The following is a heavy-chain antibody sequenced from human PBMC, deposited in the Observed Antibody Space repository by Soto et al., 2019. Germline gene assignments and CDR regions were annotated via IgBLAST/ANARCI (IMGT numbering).Heavy chain of an antibody. CDR2: FSAYNGNT. Sequence: QVQLVQSGAEVKKPGASVKVSCKASGYTFTSYSISWVRQAPGQGLECMGWFSAYNGNTYHARKLQGRVTMTTDTSTSTAYMELRSLRSDDTAVYYCARDVGYGLIDYWGQGTLVTVSS. CDR3: ARDVGYGLIDY. J-gene: IGHJ4*02. D-gene: IGHD5-18*01. V-gene: IGHV1-18*01. CDR1: GYTFTSYS.